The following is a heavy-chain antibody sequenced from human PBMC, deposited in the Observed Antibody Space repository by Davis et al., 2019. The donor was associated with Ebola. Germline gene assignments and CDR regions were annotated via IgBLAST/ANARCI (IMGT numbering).Heavy chain of an antibody. CDR2: ITWDGGTT. J-gene: IGHJ4*02. CDR1: GFTFDGHT. V-gene: IGHV3-43*01. Sequence: GESLKISCEASGFTFDGHTMHWVRQVPGKGLEWVSLITWDGGTTHYEDSFKGRFIISRDNNENALYLQINSLRVEDTALYHCVRGGRTAGTLLDFWGPGTQVTVSA. CDR3: VRGGRTAGTLLDF. D-gene: IGHD6-13*01.